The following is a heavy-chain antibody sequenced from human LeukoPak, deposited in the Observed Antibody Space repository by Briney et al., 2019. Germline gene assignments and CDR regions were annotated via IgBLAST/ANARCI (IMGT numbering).Heavy chain of an antibody. CDR2: ISNTGTTI. CDR1: GFSFSSYQ. D-gene: IGHD3-22*01. CDR3: AREPYYYDSTPNY. Sequence: GGSLGLSCAASGFSFSSYQMNWVRQAPGKGLEWVSFISNTGTTIYYADSAKGRFTVSRDNTKNSLYLQMNSLRAEDTAVYYCAREPYYYDSTPNYWGQGTLVTVSS. V-gene: IGHV3-48*03. J-gene: IGHJ4*02.